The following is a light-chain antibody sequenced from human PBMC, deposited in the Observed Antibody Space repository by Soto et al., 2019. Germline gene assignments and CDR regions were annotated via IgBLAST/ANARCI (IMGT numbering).Light chain of an antibody. V-gene: IGLV2-14*01. CDR2: EVN. CDR3: SSYTSSSTLYV. J-gene: IGLJ1*01. CDR1: SSDVGGYTY. Sequence: QSALTQPASVSGSPRQSITISCTGASSDVGGYTYVSWYQQHPGKAPKLMIYEVNNRPSGVSNRFSGSKSGNTASLTISGLQAEDEADYYCSSYTSSSTLYVFXTGTKVTVL.